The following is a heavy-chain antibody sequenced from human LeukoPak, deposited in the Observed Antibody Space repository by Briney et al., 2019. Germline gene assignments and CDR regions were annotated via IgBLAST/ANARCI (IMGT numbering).Heavy chain of an antibody. Sequence: TGSLWKISCKGSGYSFTSYWIGWVRQAPGKGLEWVAVISYDGSNKYYADSVKGRFTISRDNSKNTLYLQMNSLRAEDTAVYYCARDPSPSYTAMVESYFDYWGQGTLVTVSS. D-gene: IGHD5-18*01. CDR2: ISYDGSNK. J-gene: IGHJ4*02. CDR3: ARDPSPSYTAMVESYFDY. CDR1: GYSFTSYW. V-gene: IGHV3-30*19.